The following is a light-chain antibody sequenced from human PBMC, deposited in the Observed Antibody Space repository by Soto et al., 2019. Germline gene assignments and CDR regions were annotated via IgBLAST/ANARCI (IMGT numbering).Light chain of an antibody. J-gene: IGKJ1*01. CDR2: DAY. CDR3: KQYDSYSPT. CDR1: QSINSW. V-gene: IGKV1-5*01. Sequence: DVQMTQSPSTLAASVGDRVAITCRASQSINSWLAWYQQKPGKAHKFLIYDAYTLQSGVQSRFSGSGSGTEFTLTIRSLQPDDFATYYCKQYDSYSPTVGQGTKVDIK.